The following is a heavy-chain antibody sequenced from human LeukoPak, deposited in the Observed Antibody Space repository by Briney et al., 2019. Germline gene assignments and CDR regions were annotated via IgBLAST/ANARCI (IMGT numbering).Heavy chain of an antibody. Sequence: TLSLTCTVYGDSISSGDYYWSWIRQPAGKGLEWIGRISTSGSTNYNASLKSRVTISVDTSNNQFSLKLNSLTAADTAVYYCARGPYSYDSSGSFDYWGQGTLVTVSS. CDR1: GDSISSGDYY. CDR3: ARGPYSYDSSGSFDY. J-gene: IGHJ4*02. CDR2: ISTSGST. D-gene: IGHD3-22*01. V-gene: IGHV4-61*02.